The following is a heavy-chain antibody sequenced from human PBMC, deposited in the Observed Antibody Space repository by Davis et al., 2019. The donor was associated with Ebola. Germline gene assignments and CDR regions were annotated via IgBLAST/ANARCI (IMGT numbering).Heavy chain of an antibody. V-gene: IGHV1-46*01. Sequence: ASVKVSCKASGYTFTSYGISWVRQAPGQGLEWMGIINPSGGSTSYAQKFQGRVTMTRDTSTSTVYMELSSLRSEDTAVYYCARDENSNYGFYYYGMDVWGQGTTVTVSS. CDR1: GYTFTSYG. J-gene: IGHJ6*02. CDR2: INPSGGST. D-gene: IGHD4-11*01. CDR3: ARDENSNYGFYYYGMDV.